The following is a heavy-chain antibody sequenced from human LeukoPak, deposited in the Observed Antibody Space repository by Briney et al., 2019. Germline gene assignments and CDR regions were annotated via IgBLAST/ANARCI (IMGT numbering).Heavy chain of an antibody. Sequence: ASVKVSCKASGGTFSSYAISWVRQAPGQGLEWMGGIIPIFGTANYAQKFQGRVTITTDESTSTAYMELSSLRSEDTAVYYCARAGGIGAVTERFDYWGQGTLVTVSS. V-gene: IGHV1-69*05. CDR3: ARAGGIGAVTERFDY. D-gene: IGHD2-21*02. J-gene: IGHJ4*02. CDR1: GGTFSSYA. CDR2: IIPIFGTA.